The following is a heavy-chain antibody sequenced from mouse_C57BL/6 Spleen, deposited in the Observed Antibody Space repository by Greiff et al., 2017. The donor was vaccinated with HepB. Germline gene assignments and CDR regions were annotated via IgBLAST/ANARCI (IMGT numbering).Heavy chain of an antibody. CDR1: GYAFSSSW. Sequence: QVQLQQSGPELVKPGASVKISCKASGYAFSSSWMNWVKQRPGKGLEWIGRIYPGDGDTNYNGKFKGKATLTADKSSSRAYMQLSSLASEDAAVYFCAREGSSYWYFDVWGTGTTVTVSS. J-gene: IGHJ1*03. D-gene: IGHD1-1*01. CDR3: AREGSSYWYFDV. CDR2: IYPGDGDT. V-gene: IGHV1-82*01.